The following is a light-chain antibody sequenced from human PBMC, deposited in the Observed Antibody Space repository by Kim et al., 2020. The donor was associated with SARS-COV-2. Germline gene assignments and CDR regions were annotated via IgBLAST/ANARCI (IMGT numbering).Light chain of an antibody. CDR1: SLRRYS. V-gene: IGLV3-19*01. CDR2: GKN. J-gene: IGLJ1*01. CDR3: NSRDSSGNHLV. Sequence: ALGPTVRITCQGDSLRRYSVSWYQQKTGQAPVVVIHGKNNRPSGIPDRFSGSSSGNTASLTITGAQAEDEADYYCNSRDSSGNHLVFGTGTKVTVL.